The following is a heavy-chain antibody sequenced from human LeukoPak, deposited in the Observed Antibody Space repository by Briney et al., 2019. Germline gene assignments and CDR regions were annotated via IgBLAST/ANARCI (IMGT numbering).Heavy chain of an antibody. CDR3: AKLAGTFSAIMSVAYFDY. D-gene: IGHD6-6*01. CDR1: GFTFSSYG. Sequence: PGGSLRLSCAASGFTFSSYGMHWVRQARGKGLEWVTFIRYDGSNKYYADSVKGRFTISRDNSKNTLYLQMNSLRAEDTAVYYCAKLAGTFSAIMSVAYFDYWGQGTLVTVSS. CDR2: IRYDGSNK. J-gene: IGHJ4*02. V-gene: IGHV3-30*02.